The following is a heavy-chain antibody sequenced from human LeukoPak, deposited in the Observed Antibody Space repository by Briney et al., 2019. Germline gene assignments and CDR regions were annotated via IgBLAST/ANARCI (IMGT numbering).Heavy chain of an antibody. Sequence: KPGGSLRLSCAASGFTFSDYYMSWIRQAPGKGLEWVSYISSSSSYTNYADSVKGRFTISRDNAKNSLYLQMTSLRAEDTAVYYCARDRVCSGGSCYSGFDYWGQGTLVTVSS. J-gene: IGHJ4*02. D-gene: IGHD2-15*01. CDR3: ARDRVCSGGSCYSGFDY. CDR2: ISSSSSYT. CDR1: GFTFSDYY. V-gene: IGHV3-11*06.